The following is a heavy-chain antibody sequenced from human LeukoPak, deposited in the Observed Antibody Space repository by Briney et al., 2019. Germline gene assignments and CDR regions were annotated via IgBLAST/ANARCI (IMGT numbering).Heavy chain of an antibody. D-gene: IGHD6-13*01. CDR3: GRIWTAAAGTPNY. Sequence: GGSLRLSCAASGFSFSDHYMSWIRQAPGKGLEWVSYISGSGSHTNYADSVKGRFTVSRDNAKNSLYLQMNSLIAEDTAVYYCGRIWTAAAGTPNYWGQGTLVTVSS. CDR1: GFSFSDHY. V-gene: IGHV3-11*06. CDR2: ISGSGSHT. J-gene: IGHJ4*02.